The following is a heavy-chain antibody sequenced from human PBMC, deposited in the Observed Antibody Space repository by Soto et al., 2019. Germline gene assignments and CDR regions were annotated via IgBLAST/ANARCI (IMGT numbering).Heavy chain of an antibody. CDR2: ISGSGDST. V-gene: IGHV3-23*01. D-gene: IGHD3-22*01. J-gene: IGHJ4*02. CDR1: GFTFSSRA. CDR3: ASTSYYDSSGYYSFGY. Sequence: GGSLRLSCAASGFTFSSRAMSWVRQAPGKGLEWVSGISGSGDSTYYADSVKGRFTISRDNSKNTLYLQMNSLRVEDTAIYYCASTSYYDSSGYYSFGYWGQGTLVTV.